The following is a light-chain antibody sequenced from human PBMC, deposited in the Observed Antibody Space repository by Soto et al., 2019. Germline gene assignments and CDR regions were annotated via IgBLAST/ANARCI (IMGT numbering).Light chain of an antibody. Sequence: EVVMTQSPATLSVSPGERATLSCKASQSARSSLGWYQQKPGQPPRLLIHDVSIRATGIPARFNGSGSGTEFTLTISSLQSEDFAVYYCQQYNNWPPTWTFGQGTKVEIK. J-gene: IGKJ1*01. CDR1: QSARSS. V-gene: IGKV3-15*01. CDR3: QQYNNWPPTWT. CDR2: DVS.